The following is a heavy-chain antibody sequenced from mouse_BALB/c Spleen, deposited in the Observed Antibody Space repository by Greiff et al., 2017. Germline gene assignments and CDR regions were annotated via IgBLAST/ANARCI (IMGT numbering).Heavy chain of an antibody. D-gene: IGHD2-12*01. V-gene: IGHV1S22*01. CDR3: TRSYNYFDY. CDR2: IYPGSGST. J-gene: IGHJ2*01. CDR1: GYTFTSYW. Sequence: LKQPGSELVRPGASVKLSCKASGYTFTSYWMHWVKQRHGQGLEWIGNIYPGSGSTNYDEKFKSKGTLTVDTSSSTAYMHLSSLTSEDSAVYYCTRSYNYFDYWGQGTTLTVSS.